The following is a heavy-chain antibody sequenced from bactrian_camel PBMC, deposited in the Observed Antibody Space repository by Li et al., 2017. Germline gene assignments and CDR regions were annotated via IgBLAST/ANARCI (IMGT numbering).Heavy chain of an antibody. CDR2: IFTDGGSP. CDR1: GDTSHNC. Sequence: HVQLVESGGGSVPTGGSLKLSCVASGDTSHNCMGWFRQAPGKERERVAVIFTDGGSPEYAGFVQGRFTISQDMRKATAYLQMNNLKTEDTAVYYCEAGQTQAACDTLYRRGQGTQVTVS. D-gene: IGHD3*01. J-gene: IGHJ4*01. CDR3: EAGQTQAACDTLYR. V-gene: IGHV3S33*01.